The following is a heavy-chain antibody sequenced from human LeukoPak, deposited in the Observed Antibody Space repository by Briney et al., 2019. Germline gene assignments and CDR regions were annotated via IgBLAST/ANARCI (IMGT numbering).Heavy chain of an antibody. V-gene: IGHV3-30*02. Sequence: PGGSLRLSCAASGFTFSSYGMHWVRQAPGKGLEWVAFIRYDGSNKYYADSVKGRFTISRDNAKNSLYLQMNSLRAEDTAVYYCARLSSGDHDYWGQGTLVTVSS. CDR1: GFTFSSYG. CDR3: ARLSSGDHDY. CDR2: IRYDGSNK. D-gene: IGHD7-27*01. J-gene: IGHJ4*02.